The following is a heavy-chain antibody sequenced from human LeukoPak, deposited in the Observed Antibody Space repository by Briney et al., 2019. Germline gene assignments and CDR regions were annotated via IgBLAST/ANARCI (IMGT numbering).Heavy chain of an antibody. J-gene: IGHJ6*02. V-gene: IGHV1-8*01. CDR2: MNPNSGNT. CDR3: ARVPRWGLLWFGDHPYYYGMDV. CDR1: GYTFTSYD. D-gene: IGHD3-10*01. Sequence: ASVKVSCKASGYTFTSYDINWVRQATGQGLEWMGWMNPNSGNTGYAQKFQGRVTMTRNTSISTAYMELSSLRSEDTAVYYCARVPRWGLLWFGDHPYYYGMDVWGQGPRSPSP.